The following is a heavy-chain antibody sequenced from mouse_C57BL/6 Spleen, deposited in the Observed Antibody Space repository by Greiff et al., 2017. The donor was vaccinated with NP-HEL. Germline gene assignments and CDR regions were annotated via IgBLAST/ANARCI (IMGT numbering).Heavy chain of an antibody. CDR1: GYTFTSYW. D-gene: IGHD1-1*01. Sequence: QVQLQQPGAELVMPGASVKLSCKASGYTFTSYWMHWVKQRPGQGLEWIGEIDPSDSYTNYNQKFKGKSTLTVDKSSSTAYMQLSSLTSEDSAVYYCARGAYGSSDWFAYWGQGTLVTVSA. CDR3: ARGAYGSSDWFAY. V-gene: IGHV1-69*01. J-gene: IGHJ3*01. CDR2: IDPSDSYT.